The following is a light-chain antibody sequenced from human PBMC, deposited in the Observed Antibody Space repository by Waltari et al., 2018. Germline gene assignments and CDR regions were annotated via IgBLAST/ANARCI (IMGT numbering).Light chain of an antibody. Sequence: QSVLTQPPSVSGAPGQRVTISCTGSGSNIGAGYDVHWYRQLPGKAPTLLIYEDSERPSGIPGRVSGSKSGTSATLDITGLQAGDEADYYCGTWDSSLSGAVFVGGTHLTVL. V-gene: IGLV1-51*02. J-gene: IGLJ7*01. CDR3: GTWDSSLSGAV. CDR2: EDS. CDR1: GSNIGAGYD.